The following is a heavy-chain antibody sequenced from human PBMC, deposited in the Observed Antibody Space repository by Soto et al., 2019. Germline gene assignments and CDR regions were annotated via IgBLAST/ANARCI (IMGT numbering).Heavy chain of an antibody. CDR3: ARTKDYSSSLDY. J-gene: IGHJ4*02. CDR2: IYYSGRT. CDR1: GGSSSSGGYY. D-gene: IGHD6-6*01. Sequence: TLYITCTVSGGSSSSGGYYWTWIRQHPGKGLEWIGCIYYSGRTYYNPSLKSRVTISVDTSKRQFSLKLSSVTAADTAIYYCARTKDYSSSLDYWGQGALVTVSS. V-gene: IGHV4-31*03.